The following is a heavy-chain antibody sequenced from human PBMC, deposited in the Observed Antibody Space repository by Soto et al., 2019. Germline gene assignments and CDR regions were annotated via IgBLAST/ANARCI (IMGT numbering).Heavy chain of an antibody. CDR3: AHHPYYGLGSYSFDY. D-gene: IGHD3-10*01. CDR1: GFSLTTSGVG. CDR2: IYWDDDK. V-gene: IGHV2-5*02. Sequence: QITLKESGPPLVRPTQTLTLTCTFSGFSLTTSGVGVGWIRQPPGKALEWLAVIYWDDDKRYSSSLKSRLTITNDTSKNQVVLTMTNMDPVDTATYYCAHHPYYGLGSYSFDYWVQGTLVTVSS. J-gene: IGHJ4*02.